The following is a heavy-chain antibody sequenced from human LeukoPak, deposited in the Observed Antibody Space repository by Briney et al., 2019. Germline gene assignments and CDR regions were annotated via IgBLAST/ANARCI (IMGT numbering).Heavy chain of an antibody. CDR2: INPNSGGT. D-gene: IGHD2-2*01. CDR1: GYTFTGYY. J-gene: IGHJ5*02. V-gene: IGHV1-2*02. CDR3: ARDDVYCSTSSCYVNWFDP. Sequence: ASVKVSCKASGYTFTGYYMHWVRQAPGQGLEWMGWINPNSGGTNYAQKFQGRVTMTRDTSISTAYMELSRLTSDDTAVYYCARDDVYCSTSSCYVNWFDPWGQGTLATVSS.